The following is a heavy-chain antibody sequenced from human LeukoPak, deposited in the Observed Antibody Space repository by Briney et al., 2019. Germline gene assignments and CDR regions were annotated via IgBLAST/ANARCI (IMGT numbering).Heavy chain of an antibody. CDR2: ISAYNGNT. J-gene: IGHJ3*01. V-gene: IGHV1-18*01. Sequence: ASVEVSCKASGYTFTTYYISWVRQAPGQGLEWMGWISAYNGNTNYAQKFQGRVTMTTDTSTSTAYLELRSLRSDDTAVYYCAREEGAPIAAANVWGRGTMVTVSS. CDR3: AREEGAPIAAANV. CDR1: GYTFTTYY. D-gene: IGHD6-13*01.